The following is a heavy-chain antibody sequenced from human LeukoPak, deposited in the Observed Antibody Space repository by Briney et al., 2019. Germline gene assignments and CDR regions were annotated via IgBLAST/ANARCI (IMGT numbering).Heavy chain of an antibody. D-gene: IGHD6-6*01. CDR3: TRQYSSSYHSDH. CDR1: GFTFSSYA. J-gene: IGHJ4*02. CDR2: INHSGAT. V-gene: IGHV4-34*01. Sequence: PGGSLRLSCAASGFTFSSYAMSWVRQSPGKGLEWIGEINHSGATNYHPSLKSRVTISVDTSKNEFSLKVTSVTAADTAVYYCTRQYSSSYHSDHWGQGTLVTVSS.